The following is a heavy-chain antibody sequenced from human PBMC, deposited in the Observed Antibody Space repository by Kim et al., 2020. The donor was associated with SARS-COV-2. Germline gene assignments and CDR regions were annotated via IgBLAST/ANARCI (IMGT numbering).Heavy chain of an antibody. V-gene: IGHV1-8*01. CDR1: GYTFTSYD. D-gene: IGHD2-2*01. CDR2: MNPNSGNT. CDR3: ARGGSIVVVPAWSWFDP. Sequence: ASVKVSCKASGYTFTSYDINWVRQATGQGLEWMGWMNPNSGNTGYAKKFQGRVTMTRNTAISTAYMELSSLRSEDTAVYYWARGGSIVVVPAWSWFDPWGQGTLVTVSS. J-gene: IGHJ5*02.